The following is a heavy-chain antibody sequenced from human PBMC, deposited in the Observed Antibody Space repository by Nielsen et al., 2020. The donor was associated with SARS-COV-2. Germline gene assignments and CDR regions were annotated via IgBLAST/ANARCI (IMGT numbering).Heavy chain of an antibody. CDR3: EKMGSRLGYGVDV. D-gene: IGHD3-16*01. CDR2: IRWNSGSI. Sequence: SLKISCAASGFTFSSYWMHWVRQAPGKGLEWVSGIRWNSGSIGYADSVKGRFTISRDNAKNSLFLQMNSLRVEDTSLYYCEKMGSRLGYGVDVWGQGTTVTVSS. V-gene: IGHV3-9*01. CDR1: GFTFSSYW. J-gene: IGHJ6*02.